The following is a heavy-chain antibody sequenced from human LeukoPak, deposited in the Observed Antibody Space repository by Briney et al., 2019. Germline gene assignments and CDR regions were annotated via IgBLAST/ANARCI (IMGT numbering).Heavy chain of an antibody. V-gene: IGHV3-33*01. D-gene: IGHD1-14*01. CDR1: GFTFSSYG. CDR2: IWFDGSNK. J-gene: IGHJ4*02. CDR3: AIDNRGTFEF. Sequence: GRSLRLSCAASGFTFSSYGMHWVRQAPGKGLEWVAVIWFDGSNKYYADSVKGRFTISRDNSKNTLYLQMNSLRAEDTAVYYCAIDNRGTFEFWGQGTLVTVSS.